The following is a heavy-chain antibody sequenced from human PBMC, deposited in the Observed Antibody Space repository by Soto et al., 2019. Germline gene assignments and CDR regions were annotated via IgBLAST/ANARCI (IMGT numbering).Heavy chain of an antibody. J-gene: IGHJ6*02. V-gene: IGHV1-46*01. D-gene: IGHD3-3*01. Sequence: ASVKVSCKASGYTFTSYYMHWVRQAPGQGLEWMGIINPSGGSTSYAQKFQGRVTMTRDTSTSTVYMELSSLRSEDTAVYYCARVKSDEVLRVLGHYGMDVWGQGTTVTVSS. CDR1: GYTFTSYY. CDR2: INPSGGST. CDR3: ARVKSDEVLRVLGHYGMDV.